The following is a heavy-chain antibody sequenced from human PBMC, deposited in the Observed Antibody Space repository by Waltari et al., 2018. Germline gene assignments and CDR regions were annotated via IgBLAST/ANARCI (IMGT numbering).Heavy chain of an antibody. CDR1: GGSFSGYY. Sequence: QVQLQQWGAGLLKPSETLSLTCAVYGGSFSGYYWRRIRRPPGKGLEWIGEISHSGTTNHNPSLKSRVTISLDTSKNQFSLKLSSVTAADTAVYYCARQEIIVEVTGDGFDIWGQGTMVTVSS. J-gene: IGHJ3*02. CDR3: ARQEIIVEVTGDGFDI. CDR2: ISHSGTT. D-gene: IGHD2-21*02. V-gene: IGHV4-34*01.